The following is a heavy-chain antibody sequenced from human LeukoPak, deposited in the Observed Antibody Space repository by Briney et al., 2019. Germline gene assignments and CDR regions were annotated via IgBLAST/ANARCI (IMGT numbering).Heavy chain of an antibody. CDR2: INPNSGGT. V-gene: IGHV1-2*02. CDR3: ARVGIVAVPAAISSFTGGMDV. J-gene: IGHJ6*02. CDR1: GYTFTGYY. D-gene: IGHD2-2*03. Sequence: GASVKVSCKASGYTFTGYYMHWGRQAPGQGLEWMGWINPNSGGTNYAQKFQGRVTMTRDTSISTAYMELSRLSSDDTAVYYCARVGIVAVPAAISSFTGGMDVWGQGTTVTVSS.